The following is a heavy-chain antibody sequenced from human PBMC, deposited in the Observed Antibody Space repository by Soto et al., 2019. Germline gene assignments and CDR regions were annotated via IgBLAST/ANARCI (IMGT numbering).Heavy chain of an antibody. CDR3: AKQYYYGSGSRAS. J-gene: IGHJ5*02. CDR1: GFTFSSYA. D-gene: IGHD3-10*01. V-gene: IGHV3-23*01. CDR2: ISGSGGST. Sequence: EVQLLESGGGLVQPGGSLRLSCAASGFTFSSYAMSWVRQAPGKGLEWVSGISGSGGSTYYADSVKGRFTISRDNSKNTLYLQMNSLRAEDTAVHYCAKQYYYGSGSRASWGQGTLVTVSS.